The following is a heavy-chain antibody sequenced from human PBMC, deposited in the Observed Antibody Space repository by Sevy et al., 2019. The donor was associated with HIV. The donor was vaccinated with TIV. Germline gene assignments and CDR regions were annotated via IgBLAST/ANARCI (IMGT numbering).Heavy chain of an antibody. CDR3: ARNYFVVVKDYYYYGMDV. V-gene: IGHV3-33*01. CDR1: GFTFSSYG. Sequence: GGSLRLSCAASGFTFSSYGMHWVRQAPGKGLEWVAVIWYDGINKYYADSVKGRFTISRDNSKKMVYRKMNSLRAEEMAVYYCARNYFVVVKDYYYYGMDVWGQGATVTVSS. D-gene: IGHD3-3*01. CDR2: IWYDGINK. J-gene: IGHJ6*02.